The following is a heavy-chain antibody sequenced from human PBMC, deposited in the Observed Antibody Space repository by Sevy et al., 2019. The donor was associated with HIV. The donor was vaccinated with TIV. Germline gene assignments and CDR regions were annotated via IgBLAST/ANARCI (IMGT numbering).Heavy chain of an antibody. Sequence: GGSLRLSCAASGFTFSSYGMHWVRQAPGKGLEWVAVISYDGSNKYYAGSVKGRFTISRDNSKNTLYLQMNSLRAEDTAVYYCAKGESYYYDSSGQDAFDIWGQGTMVTVSS. CDR1: GFTFSSYG. CDR3: AKGESYYYDSSGQDAFDI. V-gene: IGHV3-30*18. J-gene: IGHJ3*02. CDR2: ISYDGSNK. D-gene: IGHD3-22*01.